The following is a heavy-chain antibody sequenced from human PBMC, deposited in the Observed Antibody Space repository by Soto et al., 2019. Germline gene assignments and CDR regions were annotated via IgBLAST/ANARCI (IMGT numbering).Heavy chain of an antibody. Sequence: PGGSLRLSCAASGFTFSSYAMHWVRQAPGKGLEWVAVISYDGSNKYYADSVKGRFTISRDNSKNTLYLQMNSLRAEDTAVYYCARDQRGAYYYYGMDVWGQGTTVTVSS. CDR3: ARDQRGAYYYYGMDV. J-gene: IGHJ6*02. CDR2: ISYDGSNK. CDR1: GFTFSSYA. V-gene: IGHV3-30-3*01.